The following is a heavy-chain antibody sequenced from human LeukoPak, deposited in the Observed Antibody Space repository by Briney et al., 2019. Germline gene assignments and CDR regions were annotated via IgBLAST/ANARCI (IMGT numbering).Heavy chain of an antibody. CDR1: GFTFSTYG. CDR3: ARDRGALLGGYYFDY. Sequence: PGGSLRLSCAASGFTFSTYGMYWVRQAPGKGLEWVAVVWYDGSNKYYVDSVKGRFTISRDNSKNTLYLQMNSLRAEDTAVYYCARDRGALLGGYYFDYWGQGTLVTVSS. CDR2: VWYDGSNK. J-gene: IGHJ4*02. V-gene: IGHV3-33*01. D-gene: IGHD3-16*01.